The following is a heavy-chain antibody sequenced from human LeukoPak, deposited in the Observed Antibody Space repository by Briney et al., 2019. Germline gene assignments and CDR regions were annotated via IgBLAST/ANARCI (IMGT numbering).Heavy chain of an antibody. J-gene: IGHJ4*02. CDR3: AKVKLDYGGSYYFDY. CDR1: GFTVSSDG. Sequence: GGSLRLSCAAAGFTVSSDGMHWVRQAPGKGLEWVAVIWYDGSNKYYADSVKGRFTISRENSKNTLYLQMNSLRAEDTAVYYCAKVKLDYGGSYYFDYWGQGTLVTVSS. V-gene: IGHV3-33*06. CDR2: IWYDGSNK. D-gene: IGHD4-23*01.